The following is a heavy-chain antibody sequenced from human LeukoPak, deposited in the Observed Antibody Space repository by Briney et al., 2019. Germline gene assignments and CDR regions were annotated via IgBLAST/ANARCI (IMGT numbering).Heavy chain of an antibody. V-gene: IGHV1-69*06. J-gene: IGHJ6*03. Sequence: GASVKVSCKASGYTFTGYYMHWVRQAPGQGLEWVGGIIPIFGTTNYAQKFQGRVTINADKSTSTVYIELSSLRSEDTAVYYCARTRFPYYRLSVADYYHMDVWGKGTTVTVSS. CDR2: IIPIFGTT. CDR1: GYTFTGYY. D-gene: IGHD3-10*01. CDR3: ARTRFPYYRLSVADYYHMDV.